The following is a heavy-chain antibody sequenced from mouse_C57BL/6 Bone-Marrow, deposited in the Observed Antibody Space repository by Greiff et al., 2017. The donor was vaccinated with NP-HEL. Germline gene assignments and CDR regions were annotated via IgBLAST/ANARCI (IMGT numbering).Heavy chain of an antibody. J-gene: IGHJ2*01. CDR3: DGYFDY. CDR1: GYTFTDYE. CDR2: IDPETGGT. D-gene: IGHD2-3*01. V-gene: IGHV1-15*01. Sequence: SGAELVRPGASVTLSCKASGYTFTDYEMHWVKQTPVHGLEWIGAIDPETGGTAYNQKFKGKAILTADKSSSTAYMELRSLTSEDSAVYYCDGYFDYWGQGTTLTVSS.